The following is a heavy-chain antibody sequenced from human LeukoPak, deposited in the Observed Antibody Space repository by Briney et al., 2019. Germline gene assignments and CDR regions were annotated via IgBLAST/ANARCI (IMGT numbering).Heavy chain of an antibody. D-gene: IGHD4-17*01. CDR1: GFTVSSNY. V-gene: IGHV3-53*01. Sequence: GGSLRLSCAASGFTVSSNYMSWVRQAPGKGLEWVSVIYSGGSTYYADSVKGRFTISRDNSKNTPYLQMNSLRAEDTAVYYCARRTVTTFAFDIWGQGTMVTVSS. J-gene: IGHJ3*02. CDR3: ARRTVTTFAFDI. CDR2: IYSGGST.